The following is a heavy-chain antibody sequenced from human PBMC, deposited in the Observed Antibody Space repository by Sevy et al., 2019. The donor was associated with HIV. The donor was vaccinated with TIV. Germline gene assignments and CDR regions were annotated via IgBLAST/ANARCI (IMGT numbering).Heavy chain of an antibody. CDR2: IYTSGST. CDR3: ARAHSSGWYNPHYYYMDV. D-gene: IGHD6-19*01. J-gene: IGHJ6*03. V-gene: IGHV4-4*07. Sequence: SETLSLTCTVSGGSISSYYWSWIRQPAGKGLEWIGRIYTSGSTNYNPSLKSRVTMSVDTSKNQFSLKLSSVTAADTAVYYCARAHSSGWYNPHYYYMDVWGKGTTVTVSS. CDR1: GGSISSYY.